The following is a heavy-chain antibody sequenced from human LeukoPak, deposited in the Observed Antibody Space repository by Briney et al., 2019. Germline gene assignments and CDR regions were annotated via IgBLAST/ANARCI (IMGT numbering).Heavy chain of an antibody. CDR2: IIPIFGTA. CDR1: GGTFSSYA. Sequence: SVKVSCKASGGTFSSYAISWVRQAPGQGLEWMGGIIPIFGTANYAQKFQGRVTITTDESTSTAYMELSSLISEDTAVYYCARGPNWNYAPFDYWGQGTLVTVSS. J-gene: IGHJ4*02. V-gene: IGHV1-69*05. D-gene: IGHD1-7*01. CDR3: ARGPNWNYAPFDY.